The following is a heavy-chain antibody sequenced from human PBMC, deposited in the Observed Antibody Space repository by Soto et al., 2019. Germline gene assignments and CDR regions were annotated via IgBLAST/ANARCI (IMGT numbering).Heavy chain of an antibody. D-gene: IGHD1-26*01. V-gene: IGHV1-8*01. CDR2: MEPSTGGT. J-gene: IGHJ4*02. CDR1: GYSFTSLD. Sequence: ASVKVSCKASGYSFTSLDINWVRQTAGQGLEWMGWMEPSTGGTGYAQKFQGRVTMTRDTSINTAYMELTTLTSDDTAFYYCARGVSAGVDYWGQGTLVTVSS. CDR3: ARGVSAGVDY.